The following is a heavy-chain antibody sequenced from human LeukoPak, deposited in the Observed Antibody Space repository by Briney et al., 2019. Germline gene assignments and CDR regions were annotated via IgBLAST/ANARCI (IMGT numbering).Heavy chain of an antibody. D-gene: IGHD2-21*02. V-gene: IGHV3-48*03. CDR3: ARDLAGGGDFLPIY. CDR1: GFTFSSFV. CDR2: IDSRGSTI. J-gene: IGHJ4*02. Sequence: PGGSLRVSCAASGFTFSSFVMNWVRQAPGKGLEWISYIDSRGSTIYYADSVKGRFTISRDNAKNSLYMQMNSLRAEDTAVYYCARDLAGGGDFLPIYWGQGTLVTVSS.